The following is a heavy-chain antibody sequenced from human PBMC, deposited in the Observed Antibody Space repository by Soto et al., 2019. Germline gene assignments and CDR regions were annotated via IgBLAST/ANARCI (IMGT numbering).Heavy chain of an antibody. CDR1: GGSFSAYY. V-gene: IGHV4-34*01. J-gene: IGHJ4*01. CDR3: GRGVDLDY. CDR2: INHSGST. Sequence: SETMSLTCALYGGSFSAYYWSWIRQPPGKGLEWIGEINHSGSTNYNPSLKSRVTISVDTPKNQLSLRLSAVTAADPAEYYWGRGVDLDYWGQGTLVTVSS.